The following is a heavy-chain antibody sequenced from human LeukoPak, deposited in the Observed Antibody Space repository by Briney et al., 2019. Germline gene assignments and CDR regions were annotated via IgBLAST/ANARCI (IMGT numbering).Heavy chain of an antibody. CDR1: GFTFSYYG. Sequence: GGSPRLSCAASGFTFSYYGMHWVRQAPGKGLDWVAVIWYDGSYIYYADSVKGRFTISRDNSKNTMYLQMNSLRAEDTAVYYCAKIVQFTAATGTGLDYWGQGTLVTVSP. J-gene: IGHJ4*02. D-gene: IGHD6-13*01. V-gene: IGHV3-33*06. CDR3: AKIVQFTAATGTGLDY. CDR2: IWYDGSYI.